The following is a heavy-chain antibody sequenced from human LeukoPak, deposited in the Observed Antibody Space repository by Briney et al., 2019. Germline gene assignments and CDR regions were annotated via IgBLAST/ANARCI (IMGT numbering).Heavy chain of an antibody. V-gene: IGHV3-21*01. CDR3: ARARGWYLAFDI. D-gene: IGHD6-19*01. CDR2: ISSSSSYI. CDR1: GFTFSSYS. J-gene: IGHJ3*02. Sequence: KPGGSLRLSCAASGFTFSSYSMNWVRQAPGKGLEWVSSISSSSSYIYYADSVKGRFTISRDNAKNSPYLQMNSLRAEDTAVYYCARARGWYLAFDIWGQGTMVTVSS.